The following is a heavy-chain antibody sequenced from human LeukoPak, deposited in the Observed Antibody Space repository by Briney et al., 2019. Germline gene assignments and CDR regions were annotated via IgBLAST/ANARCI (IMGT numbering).Heavy chain of an antibody. CDR1: GGSISSYY. V-gene: IGHV4-59*01. Sequence: PSETLSLTCTVSGGSISSYYWSWIRQPPGKGLKWIVCIYYSWSTNSTPSLQSRLPISVDTSKNQFPLKLSSVTAADTAVYCCARDEGKYGEANWQWFDPWGEGRLVTVSS. CDR3: ARDEGKYGEANWQWFDP. D-gene: IGHD7-27*01. CDR2: IYYSWST. J-gene: IGHJ5*02.